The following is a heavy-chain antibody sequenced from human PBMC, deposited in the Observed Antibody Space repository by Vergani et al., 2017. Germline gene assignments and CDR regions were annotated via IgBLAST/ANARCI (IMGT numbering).Heavy chain of an antibody. CDR2: INHSGST. CDR1: GFTFSSYA. D-gene: IGHD3-3*01. J-gene: IGHJ4*02. V-gene: IGHV4-34*01. Sequence: VQLLESGGGLVQPGGSLRLSCAASGFTFSSYAMSWVRQAPGKGLEWIGEINHSGSTNYNPSLKSRVTISVDTSKNHFSLKLSSVTAADTAVYYCARGQAASSAFWSLYYFDYWGQGTLVTVSS. CDR3: ARGQAASSAFWSLYYFDY.